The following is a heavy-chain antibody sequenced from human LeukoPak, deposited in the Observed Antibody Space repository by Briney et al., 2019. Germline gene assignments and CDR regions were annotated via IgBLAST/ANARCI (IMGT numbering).Heavy chain of an antibody. Sequence: GGSLRLSCAASGFTFSSYAMSCVRQAPGKGLEWVSAISGSGGSTYYADSVKGRFTISRDNSKNTLYLQMNSLRAEDTAVYYCAKEGRIVVVPAATQYWGQGTLVTVSS. V-gene: IGHV3-23*01. CDR3: AKEGRIVVVPAATQY. D-gene: IGHD2-2*01. CDR1: GFTFSSYA. CDR2: ISGSGGST. J-gene: IGHJ4*02.